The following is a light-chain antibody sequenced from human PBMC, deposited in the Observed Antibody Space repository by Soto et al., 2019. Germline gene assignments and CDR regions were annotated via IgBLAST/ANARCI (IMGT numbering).Light chain of an antibody. CDR2: DAS. CDR1: QSISTW. CDR3: HQYNSYSGT. V-gene: IGKV1-5*01. J-gene: IGKJ1*01. Sequence: DIQMTQSPSTLSASVGDRVTITCRASQSISTWLALYQQKSGKAPKLLIYDASSLQSGVPSRFSGDGSGTEFTLAFSSLQPDDFATYYCHQYNSYSGTFGQGTEVEIK.